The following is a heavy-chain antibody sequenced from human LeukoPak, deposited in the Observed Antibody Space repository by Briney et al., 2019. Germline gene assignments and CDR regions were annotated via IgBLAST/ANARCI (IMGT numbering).Heavy chain of an antibody. Sequence: PGGSLRLSCVGSQFSFTNNWMHWVRQVPGKGLMWVSRISRDGTVTDYADSVKGRFAISRDNAKNTLYLEMNSLRGEDTGLFYCAREVGAPGSFDIWGQGTLVTVSS. CDR3: AREVGAPGSFDI. CDR2: ISRDGTVT. J-gene: IGHJ3*02. CDR1: QFSFTNNW. D-gene: IGHD1-26*01. V-gene: IGHV3-74*01.